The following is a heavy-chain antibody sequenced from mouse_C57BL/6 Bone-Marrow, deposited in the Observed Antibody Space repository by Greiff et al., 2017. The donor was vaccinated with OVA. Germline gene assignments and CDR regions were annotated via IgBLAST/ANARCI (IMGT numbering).Heavy chain of an antibody. CDR2: INPSSGYT. CDR3: ARRVRYPFAY. D-gene: IGHD1-1*01. V-gene: IGHV1-4*01. J-gene: IGHJ3*01. Sequence: VKLVESGAELARPGASVKMSCKASGYTFTSYTMHWVKQRPGQGLEWIGYINPSSGYTKYNQKFKDKATLTADKSSSTAYMQLSSLTSEDSAVYYCARRVRYPFAYWGQGTLVTVSA. CDR1: GYTFTSYT.